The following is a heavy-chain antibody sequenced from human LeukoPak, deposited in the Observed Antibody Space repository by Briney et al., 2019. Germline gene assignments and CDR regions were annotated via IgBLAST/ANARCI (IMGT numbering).Heavy chain of an antibody. CDR2: IYNSGNT. CDR3: ARGGRYYDSRGYHREYYFDF. CDR1: GGSISTYY. V-gene: IGHV4-59*01. Sequence: PSETLSLTCSVSGGSISTYYWSWIRQPPEKGLEWIGYIYNSGNTNYNPSLRSRVTISVDTSNNQFSLRLSSVTAADTAVYYCARGGRYYDSRGYHREYYFDFWGQGTLVTVSS. D-gene: IGHD3-22*01. J-gene: IGHJ4*02.